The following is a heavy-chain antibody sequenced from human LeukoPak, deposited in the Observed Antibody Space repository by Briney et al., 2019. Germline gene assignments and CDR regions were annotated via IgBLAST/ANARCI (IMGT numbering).Heavy chain of an antibody. CDR2: INHSGST. Sequence: PSETLSFTCAVSGGSISSGGYSWSWIRQPPGKGLEWIGYINHSGSTNYNPSLKSRVTISVDTSKNQFSLKLSSVTAADTAVYYCASQLRAVVAAVGRSYYYYGMDVWGQGTTVTVSS. CDR3: ASQLRAVVAAVGRSYYYYGMDV. CDR1: GGSISSGGYS. V-gene: IGHV4-30-2*01. D-gene: IGHD2-15*01. J-gene: IGHJ6*02.